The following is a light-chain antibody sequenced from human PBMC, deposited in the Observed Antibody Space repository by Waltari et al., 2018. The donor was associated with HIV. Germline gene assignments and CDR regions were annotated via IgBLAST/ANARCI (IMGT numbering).Light chain of an antibody. CDR3: SSYSATNTVV. Sequence: QSALTQPPSVSGSPGQSVTISCAGTNSDIGGYARVSWYQQPPGTAPKLLIYEVPNRPSGVPGRFSASKSGTTASLTISGLQAGDEGDYYCSSYSATNTVVFGGGTKLTVL. V-gene: IGLV2-18*02. CDR2: EVP. J-gene: IGLJ2*01. CDR1: NSDIGGYAR.